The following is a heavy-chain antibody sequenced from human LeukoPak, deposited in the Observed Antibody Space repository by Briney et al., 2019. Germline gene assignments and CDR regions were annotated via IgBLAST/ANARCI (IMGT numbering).Heavy chain of an antibody. Sequence: SETLSLTCTVSGGSVSSGSYYWSWIRQPPGKGLEWIGYIYYSGSTNYNPSLKSRVTISVDTSKNQFSLKLSSVTAADTAVYYCARDLVPGYCSGGSCYPGDAFDIWGQETMVTVSS. D-gene: IGHD2-15*01. J-gene: IGHJ3*02. CDR2: IYYSGST. CDR3: ARDLVPGYCSGGSCYPGDAFDI. V-gene: IGHV4-61*01. CDR1: GGSVSSGSYY.